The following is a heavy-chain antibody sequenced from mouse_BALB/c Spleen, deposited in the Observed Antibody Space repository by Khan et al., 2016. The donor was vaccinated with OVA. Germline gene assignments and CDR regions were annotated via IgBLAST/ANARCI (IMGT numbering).Heavy chain of an antibody. CDR2: IIYTGYT. CDR1: GDSITTVY. Sequence: EVQLQESGPSLVKPSQTLSLTCSVTGDSITTVYWNWIRKFPGNKLEYMGYIIYTGYTYYNPSLNSRISITRHTSDNQSYLQLNSVTDEDTATYYCARATYRYAFVYWGQGPLVTVSA. D-gene: IGHD2-14*01. CDR3: ARATYRYAFVY. J-gene: IGHJ3*01. V-gene: IGHV3-8*02.